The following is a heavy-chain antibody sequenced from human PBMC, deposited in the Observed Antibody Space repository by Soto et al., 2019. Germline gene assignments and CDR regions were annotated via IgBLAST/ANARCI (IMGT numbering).Heavy chain of an antibody. D-gene: IGHD3-9*01. CDR3: AILGRSLRYFDWFDYYYGMDV. CDR2: IYYSGST. CDR1: GGSISSSSYF. V-gene: IGHV4-30-4*08. J-gene: IGHJ6*02. Sequence: PSETLSLTCTVSGGSISSSSYFWGWIRQPPGKGLEWIGYIYYSGSTYYNPSLKSRVTISVDTSKNQFSLKLSSVTAADTAVYYCAILGRSLRYFDWFDYYYGMDVWGQGTTVTVSS.